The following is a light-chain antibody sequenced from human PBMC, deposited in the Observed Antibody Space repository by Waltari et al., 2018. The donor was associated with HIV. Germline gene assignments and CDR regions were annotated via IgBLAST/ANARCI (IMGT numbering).Light chain of an antibody. CDR1: RSNIRAGYD. J-gene: IGLJ2*01. V-gene: IGLV1-40*01. CDR2: GNS. Sequence: QSVLTQPPSVSGAPGQRVTISCTGRRSNIRAGYDVHWYQQLPGTAPKLLIYGNSNRPSGVPDRFSGSKSGTSASLAITGLQAEDEADYYCQSYDSSLSGVVFGGGTKLTVL. CDR3: QSYDSSLSGVV.